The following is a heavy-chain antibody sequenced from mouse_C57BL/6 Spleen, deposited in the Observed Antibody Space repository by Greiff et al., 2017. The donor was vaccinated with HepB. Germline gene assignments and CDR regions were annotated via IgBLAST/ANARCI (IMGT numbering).Heavy chain of an antibody. Sequence: VQLKESGPELVKPGASVKMSRKASGYTFTDYYMHWVKQSHGKSLEWIGYIYPNNGGNGYNQKFKGKATLTVDKSSSTAYMELRSLTSEDSEVYYCASYSSTMDAWFAYWGQGTLVTVSA. CDR2: IYPNNGGN. D-gene: IGHD2-1*01. V-gene: IGHV1-34*01. CDR3: ASYSSTMDAWFAY. CDR1: GYTFTDYY. J-gene: IGHJ3*01.